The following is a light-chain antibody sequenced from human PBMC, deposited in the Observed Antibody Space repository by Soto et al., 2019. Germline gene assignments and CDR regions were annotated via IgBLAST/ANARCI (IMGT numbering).Light chain of an antibody. CDR2: VAS. CDR3: QQYGSSPRT. J-gene: IGKJ1*01. Sequence: EIVLTQSPGSLSLSPGEGATLSCWASQSVSSSYLAWYQQKPGQAPRLLIYVASARATGIPDRFSGSGSGTDFTLTISRLEPEDFAVYYCQQYGSSPRTFGQGTKVDIK. CDR1: QSVSSSY. V-gene: IGKV3-20*01.